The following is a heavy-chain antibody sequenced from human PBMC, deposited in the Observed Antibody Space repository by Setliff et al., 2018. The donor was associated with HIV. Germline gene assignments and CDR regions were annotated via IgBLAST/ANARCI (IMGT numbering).Heavy chain of an antibody. J-gene: IGHJ6*03. CDR1: GGTLGSYA. CDR3: ARSGGWWGYNNRHPYYYYMDV. D-gene: IGHD3-16*01. V-gene: IGHV1-69*10. Sequence: ASVKVSCKVSGGTLGSYAINWVRQAPGQGLEWIGGIIPEFGVASHSPRMQGRLTIDADKSRTTAYMVLSSLRSDDTAVYYCARSGGWWGYNNRHPYYYYMDVWGKGTPVTVSS. CDR2: IIPEFGVA.